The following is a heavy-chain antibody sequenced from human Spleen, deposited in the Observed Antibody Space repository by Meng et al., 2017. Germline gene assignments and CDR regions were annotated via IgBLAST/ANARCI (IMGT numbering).Heavy chain of an antibody. D-gene: IGHD7-27*01. J-gene: IGHJ3*02. V-gene: IGHV4-34*01. CDR3: AVGTFDI. Sequence: GSLRLSCAVYGGSLSGYYWSWIRQPPGKGLEWIGEINHSGSTNYNPSLKSRVTISLDTSKKQFSLKLSSVTAADTAVYYCAVGTFDIWGQGTMVTVSS. CDR1: GGSLSGYY. CDR2: INHSGST.